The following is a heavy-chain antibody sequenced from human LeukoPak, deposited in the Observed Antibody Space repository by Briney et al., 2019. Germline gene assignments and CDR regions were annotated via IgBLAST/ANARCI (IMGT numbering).Heavy chain of an antibody. J-gene: IGHJ4*02. Sequence: GGSLRLSCAPSGFTVSSNYMSWVRQAPGKGLEWVSVIYSGGSTYYADSVKGRFTISRDNSKNTLYLQMNRLRAEGAAVYYCARAVAGGEYYFDYWGQGTLVTVSS. CDR3: ARAVAGGEYYFDY. V-gene: IGHV3-66*02. CDR1: GFTVSSNY. D-gene: IGHD3-10*01. CDR2: IYSGGST.